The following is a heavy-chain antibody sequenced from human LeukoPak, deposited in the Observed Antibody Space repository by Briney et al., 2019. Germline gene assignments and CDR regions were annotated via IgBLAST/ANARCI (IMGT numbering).Heavy chain of an antibody. V-gene: IGHV1-2*02. Sequence: ASVKVSCKASGYTFTGYYMHWVRQAPGQGLEWMGWINPNSGGTNYAQKFQGRVTVTRDTSISTAYMELSRLRSDDSAVYYCAREAGTDAFDIWGQGTMVTVSS. CDR3: AREAGTDAFDI. J-gene: IGHJ3*02. CDR1: GYTFTGYY. D-gene: IGHD6-19*01. CDR2: INPNSGGT.